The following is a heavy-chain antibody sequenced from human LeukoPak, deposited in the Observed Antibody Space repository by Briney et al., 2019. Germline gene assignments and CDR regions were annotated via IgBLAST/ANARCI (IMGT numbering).Heavy chain of an antibody. D-gene: IGHD6-19*01. V-gene: IGHV1-8*01. J-gene: IGHJ6*02. CDR1: GYTFTSYD. CDR2: MNPNSGNT. CDR3: ARSSSGTFYYYGMDV. Sequence: GASVKVSCKASGYTFTSYDINWVRQATGQGLEWMGWMNPNSGNTGYAQKFQGRVTMTTDTSTSTAYMELRSLRSDDTAVYYCARSSSGTFYYYGMDVWGQGTTVTVSS.